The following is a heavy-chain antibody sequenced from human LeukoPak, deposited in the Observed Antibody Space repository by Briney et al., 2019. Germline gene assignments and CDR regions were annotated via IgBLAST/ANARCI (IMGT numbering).Heavy chain of an antibody. CDR3: ACGSTHLYYYYMDV. CDR2: IYSGGST. D-gene: IGHD2-2*01. V-gene: IGHV3-53*01. Sequence: PGGSLRLSCAASGFTVSSNYVSWVRQAPGEGLEWVSVIYSGGSTYYADSVKGRFTISRDSSKNTLDLQMNSLRAEDTAVYYCACGSTHLYYYYMDVWGKGTTVTVSS. CDR1: GFTVSSNY. J-gene: IGHJ6*03.